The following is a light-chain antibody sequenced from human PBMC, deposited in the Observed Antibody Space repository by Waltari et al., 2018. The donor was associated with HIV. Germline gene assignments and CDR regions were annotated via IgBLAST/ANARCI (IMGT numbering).Light chain of an antibody. CDR3: CSYASTSTYV. CDR1: SSDDGGYNS. V-gene: IGLV2-23*02. Sequence: QSALTQPASVSGSPGQSITISCTGTSSDDGGYNSVSWYQQYPGKAPKLMIYNVSKRPSGVSNSFSGSKSGNTASLTISGLQAEDEADYYCCSYASTSTYVFGTGTKVTVL. CDR2: NVS. J-gene: IGLJ1*01.